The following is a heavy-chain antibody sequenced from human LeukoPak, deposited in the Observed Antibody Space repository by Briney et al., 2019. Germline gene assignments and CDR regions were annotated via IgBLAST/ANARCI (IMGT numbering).Heavy chain of an antibody. CDR3: ARVLSRSGYFLGY. V-gene: IGHV1-2*02. CDR1: GYTFTGYY. J-gene: IGHJ4*02. Sequence: ASVKVSCKASGYTFTGYYMHWVRQAPGQGLEWMGWINPNSGGTNYAQEFQGRVTMTRDTSISTAYMELSRLRSDDTAVYYCARVLSRSGYFLGYWGQGTLVTVSS. CDR2: INPNSGGT. D-gene: IGHD3-22*01.